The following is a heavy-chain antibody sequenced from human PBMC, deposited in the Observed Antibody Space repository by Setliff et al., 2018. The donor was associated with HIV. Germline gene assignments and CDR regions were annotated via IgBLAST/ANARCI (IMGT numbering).Heavy chain of an antibody. V-gene: IGHV1-24*01. CDR3: WFWEPVGPFDI. Sequence: GASVKVSCKVSGYTLTKLSIHWVRQAPGKGLEWMGGFYTEKGETGYAQKLQGRVTMTDDTSTDTAYMELSSLRSEDTAVYFCWFWEPVGPFDIWGQGTRVTVSS. CDR2: FYTEKGET. D-gene: IGHD3-10*01. CDR1: GYTLTKLS. J-gene: IGHJ3*02.